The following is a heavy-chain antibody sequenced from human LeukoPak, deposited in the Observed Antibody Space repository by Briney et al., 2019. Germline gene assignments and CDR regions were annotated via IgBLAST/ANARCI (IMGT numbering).Heavy chain of an antibody. CDR2: IHYSGST. Sequence: SETLSLTCTVSGDSISNGGYCWSWIRQHPGKGLEWIGYIHYSGSTYYNPSLKSRVSISIDTSENRFSLKLSSVTAADTAVYYCARDLRAPNAFDIRGQGTMVTVSS. V-gene: IGHV4-31*03. J-gene: IGHJ3*02. CDR3: ARDLRAPNAFDI. CDR1: GDSISNGGYC. D-gene: IGHD3-9*01.